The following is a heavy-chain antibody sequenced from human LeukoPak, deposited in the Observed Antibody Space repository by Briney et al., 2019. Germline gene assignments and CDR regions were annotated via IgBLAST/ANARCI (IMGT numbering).Heavy chain of an antibody. V-gene: IGHV3-33*05. CDR2: ISYDGSNK. Sequence: GGSLRLSCAASGFTFSSYGMHWVRQAPGKGLEWVAVISYDGSNKYYADSVKGRFTISRDNSKNTLYLQMNSLRAEDTAVYYCAVVTTDYYDSSGYFDYWGRGTLVTVSS. J-gene: IGHJ4*02. CDR1: GFTFSSYG. CDR3: AVVTTDYYDSSGYFDY. D-gene: IGHD3-22*01.